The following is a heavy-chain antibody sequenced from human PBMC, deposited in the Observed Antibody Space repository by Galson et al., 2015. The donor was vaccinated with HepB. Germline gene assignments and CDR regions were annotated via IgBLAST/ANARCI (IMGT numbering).Heavy chain of an antibody. J-gene: IGHJ4*02. D-gene: IGHD2/OR15-2a*01. CDR2: ISGSGGST. V-gene: IGHV3-23*01. CDR3: AKADDGSTFYAFDY. Sequence: SLRLSCAASGLTFSSYAMSWVRQAPGKGPEWVSAISGSGGSTYYADSVKGRFTISRDNSKNTLYLQMNSLRAEDTAVYYCAKADDGSTFYAFDYWGQGTLVTVSS. CDR1: GLTFSSYA.